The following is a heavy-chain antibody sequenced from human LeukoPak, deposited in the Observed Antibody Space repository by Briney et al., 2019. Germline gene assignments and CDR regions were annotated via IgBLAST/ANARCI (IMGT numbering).Heavy chain of an antibody. V-gene: IGHV4-39*01. J-gene: IGHJ4*02. Sequence: ETLSLTCTVSGGSISSSSYYWGWIRQPPGKGLEWIGSIYYSGSTYYNPSLKSRVTTSVDTSKSQFSLKLNSVTAADTAVYYCARQIWRNDRNYFDYWGQGTLVTVSS. CDR3: ARQIWRNDRNYFDY. CDR2: IYYSGST. D-gene: IGHD3-16*02. CDR1: GGSISSSSYY.